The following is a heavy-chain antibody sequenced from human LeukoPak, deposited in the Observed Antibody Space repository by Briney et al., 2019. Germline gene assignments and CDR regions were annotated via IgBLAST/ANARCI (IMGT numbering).Heavy chain of an antibody. CDR3: ARVSGSGGAFDY. CDR2: INPNSGGT. CDR1: GYTFTGYY. D-gene: IGHD6-19*01. Sequence: ASVKVSCKASGYTFTGYYMHWVRQAPGQGLEWMGRINPNSGGTNYAQKFQGRVTMTRDTSISTAYMELSRLRSDDTAVYCCARVSGSGGAFDYWGQGTLVTVSS. J-gene: IGHJ4*02. V-gene: IGHV1-2*06.